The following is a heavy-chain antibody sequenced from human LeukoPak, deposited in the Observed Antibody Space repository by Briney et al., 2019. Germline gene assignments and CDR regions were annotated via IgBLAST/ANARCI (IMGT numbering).Heavy chain of an antibody. CDR2: GSPSYGNP. V-gene: IGHV1-18*01. CDR1: GYSFTRYG. D-gene: IGHD1-7*01. CDR3: ARDHSNWNYAPDF. J-gene: IGHJ4*02. Sequence: SSVKVSCKASGYSFTRYGLRELRQAPGQGLQWLVWGSPSYGNPNYQQKFRDRVTMSTDTSTGTAYLDVRSLTSDDTAVYYCARDHSNWNYAPDFWGQGTLVIVSS.